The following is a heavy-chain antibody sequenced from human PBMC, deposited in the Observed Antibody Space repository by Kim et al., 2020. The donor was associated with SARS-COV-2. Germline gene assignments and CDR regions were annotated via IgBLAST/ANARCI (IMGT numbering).Heavy chain of an antibody. Sequence: GGSLRLSCAASGFTFSSYAMSWVRQAPGKGLEWVSGISGSGATTHYADSVKGRFTISRDNSKNTLFVQMNSLRAEDTAVYYCANGYYGDYRFDYWGQGTL. J-gene: IGHJ4*02. D-gene: IGHD4-17*01. CDR1: GFTFSSYA. CDR3: ANGYYGDYRFDY. CDR2: ISGSGATT. V-gene: IGHV3-23*01.